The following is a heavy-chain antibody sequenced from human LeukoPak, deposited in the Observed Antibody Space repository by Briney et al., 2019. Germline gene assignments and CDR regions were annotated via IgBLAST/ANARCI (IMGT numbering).Heavy chain of an antibody. Sequence: SETLSLTCAVSGYSISSGYYWGWIRQPPGKGLEWIGSIYHSGSTYYNPSLKSRVTISVDTSKNQFSLKLSSVTAADTAVYYCASRYYDFWSGYSAFDYWGQGTLVTASS. J-gene: IGHJ4*02. CDR3: ASRYYDFWSGYSAFDY. CDR1: GYSISSGYY. V-gene: IGHV4-38-2*01. D-gene: IGHD3-3*01. CDR2: IYHSGST.